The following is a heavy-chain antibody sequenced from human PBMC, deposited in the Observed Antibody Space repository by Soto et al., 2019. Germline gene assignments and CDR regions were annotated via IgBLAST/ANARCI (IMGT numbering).Heavy chain of an antibody. CDR2: IYSGGYT. CDR1: GFTVSNNY. Sequence: EVQLVESGGGLIQPGGSLRLSCAVSGFTVSNNYMSWVRQAPGKGLEGVSVIYSGGYTAYGDSVKGRFTISRDNSKNTLYLKKNSRGAHGRAVFFCATQGGGGGYWGQGTLVTVSS. D-gene: IGHD3-16*01. J-gene: IGHJ4*02. V-gene: IGHV3-53*01. CDR3: ATQGGGGGY.